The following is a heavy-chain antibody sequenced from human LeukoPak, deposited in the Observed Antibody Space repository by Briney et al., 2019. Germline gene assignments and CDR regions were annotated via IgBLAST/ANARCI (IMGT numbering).Heavy chain of an antibody. D-gene: IGHD3-10*01. Sequence: PSETLSLTCTVSGGSISSYYWSWIRQPPGKGLEWIGYIYYSGSTNYNPSLKSRVTISVDTSKNQFSLKLSSVTAADTAVYYCAREGRFGDNAFDIWGQGTMVTVSS. CDR1: GGSISSYY. V-gene: IGHV4-59*01. CDR2: IYYSGST. J-gene: IGHJ3*02. CDR3: AREGRFGDNAFDI.